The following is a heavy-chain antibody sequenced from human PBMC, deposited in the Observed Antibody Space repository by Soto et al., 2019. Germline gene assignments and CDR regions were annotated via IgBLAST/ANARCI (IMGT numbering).Heavy chain of an antibody. CDR2: IIPIFGTA. D-gene: IGHD3-9*01. CDR3: ARGGTDILTGYYSY. CDR1: GGTFSSYA. Sequence: GASVKVSCKASGGTFSSYAISWVRQAPGQGLEWMGGIIPIFGTANYAQKFQGRVTITADESTSTAYMELSSLRSEDTAVYYCARGGTDILTGYYSYWGQGTLVTVSS. V-gene: IGHV1-69*13. J-gene: IGHJ4*02.